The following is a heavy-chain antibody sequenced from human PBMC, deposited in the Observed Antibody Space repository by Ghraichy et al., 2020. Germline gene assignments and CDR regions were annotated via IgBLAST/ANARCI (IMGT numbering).Heavy chain of an antibody. Sequence: GESLNISCAASGFTVSSNFMSWVRQAPGKGLEWLSFTYTDGRTHYADSVKGWFTISRDDSKNTLYVQMNDLRVEDTAVYYCARDPPMTTDYGMDLWGQGTTVTVSS. CDR1: GFTVSSNF. V-gene: IGHV3-66*01. D-gene: IGHD4-11*01. CDR3: ARDPPMTTDYGMDL. CDR2: TYTDGRT. J-gene: IGHJ6*02.